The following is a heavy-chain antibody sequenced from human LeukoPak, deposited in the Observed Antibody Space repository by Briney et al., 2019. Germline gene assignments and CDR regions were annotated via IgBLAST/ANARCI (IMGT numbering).Heavy chain of an antibody. CDR3: ARDHARCGGDCYTDAFDI. V-gene: IGHV4-4*07. J-gene: IGHJ3*02. CDR1: GGSISSYY. CDR2: IYTSGST. Sequence: SETLSLTCTVSGGSISSYYWSWIRQPAGKGLEWIGRIYTSGSTNYNPSLKSRVTMSVDTSKNQFSLKLSSVTAADTAVYYCARDHARCGGDCYTDAFDIWGQGTMVTVSS. D-gene: IGHD2-21*01.